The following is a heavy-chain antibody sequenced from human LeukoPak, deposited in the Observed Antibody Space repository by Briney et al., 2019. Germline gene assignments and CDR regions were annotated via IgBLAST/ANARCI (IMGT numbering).Heavy chain of an antibody. CDR1: GFMFSGYG. J-gene: IGHJ5*02. CDR2: ISGGGDKT. Sequence: PGGSLRLSCAASGFMFSGYGMSWVRRAPGKGLEWVSSISGGGDKTYHADSVKGRFTVSRDNSKNTLYLQMNSLRVEDTAVYYCAKGGTLSWFDPWGQGTLVTVSS. CDR3: AKGGTLSWFDP. D-gene: IGHD5-12*01. V-gene: IGHV3-23*01.